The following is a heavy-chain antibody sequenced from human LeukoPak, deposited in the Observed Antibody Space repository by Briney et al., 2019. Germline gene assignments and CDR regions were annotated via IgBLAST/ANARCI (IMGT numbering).Heavy chain of an antibody. CDR3: AREGNGDSSSWTVKIDY. CDR2: INHSGST. V-gene: IGHV4-34*01. CDR1: GGSFSGYY. Sequence: SETLSLTCAVYGGSFSGYYWSWIRQPPGKGLEWIGEINHSGSTNYNPSLKSRVTISVDTSKNQFSLKLSSVTAADTAVYYCAREGNGDSSSWTVKIDYWGQGALVTVSS. J-gene: IGHJ4*02. D-gene: IGHD6-13*01.